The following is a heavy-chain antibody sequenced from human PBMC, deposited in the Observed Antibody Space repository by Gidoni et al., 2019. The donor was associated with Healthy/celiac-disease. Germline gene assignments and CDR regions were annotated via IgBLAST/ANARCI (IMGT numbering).Heavy chain of an antibody. D-gene: IGHD3-22*01. Sequence: QVQLVQSGAEVKKPGASVKVSCKASGYTFTSYGISWVRQAPGQGLEWMGWISAYHGNTNYAQKLQGRVTMTTDTSTSTAYMELRSLRSDDTAVYYCAKGVLLLDSSGYYLNYYYGMDVWGQGTTVTVSS. CDR1: GYTFTSYG. CDR3: AKGVLLLDSSGYYLNYYYGMDV. CDR2: ISAYHGNT. J-gene: IGHJ6*02. V-gene: IGHV1-18*01.